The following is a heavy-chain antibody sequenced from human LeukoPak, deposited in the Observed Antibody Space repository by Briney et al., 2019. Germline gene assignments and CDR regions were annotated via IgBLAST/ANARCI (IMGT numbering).Heavy chain of an antibody. D-gene: IGHD1-14*01. CDR3: ARDSRYLPDY. CDR1: GFTFSSYA. Sequence: SGGSLRLSCAASGFTFSSYAMHWVRQAPGKGLVWVSRIISDGSSASYADSVKGRFTSSRDNVKNTLYLQMNSLRAEDTAVYYCARDSRYLPDYWGQGTLVTVSS. V-gene: IGHV3-74*01. CDR2: IISDGSSA. J-gene: IGHJ4*02.